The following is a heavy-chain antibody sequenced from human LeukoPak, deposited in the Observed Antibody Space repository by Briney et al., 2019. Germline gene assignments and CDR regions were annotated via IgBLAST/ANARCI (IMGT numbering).Heavy chain of an antibody. CDR3: ARCGTYYYYYMDV. D-gene: IGHD1-26*01. V-gene: IGHV1-18*01. J-gene: IGHJ6*03. CDR2: ISAYNGNT. Sequence: ASVKVSCKASGYTFTSYGISWVRQAPGQGLEWMGWISAYNGNTNYAQKFQGRVTMTRNTSISTAYVELSSLRSEDTAVYYCARCGTYYYYYMDVWGKGTTVTISS. CDR1: GYTFTSYG.